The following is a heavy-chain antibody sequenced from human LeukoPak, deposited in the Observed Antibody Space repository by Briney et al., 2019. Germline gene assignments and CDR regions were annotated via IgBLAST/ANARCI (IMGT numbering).Heavy chain of an antibody. J-gene: IGHJ6*02. V-gene: IGHV3-66*01. Sequence: PGGSLRLSCAASGFTFSSNYMSWVRQAPGKGLEWVSVIYSGGSTYYADSVKGRFTISRDNSKNTLYLQMNRLRAEDTAVYYCARENVKVLYGMDVWGQGTTVTVSS. CDR1: GFTFSSNY. CDR3: ARENVKVLYGMDV. CDR2: IYSGGST. D-gene: IGHD3-10*01.